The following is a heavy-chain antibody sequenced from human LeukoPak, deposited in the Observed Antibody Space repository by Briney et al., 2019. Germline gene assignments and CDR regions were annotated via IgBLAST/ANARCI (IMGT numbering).Heavy chain of an antibody. V-gene: IGHV4-4*09. J-gene: IGHJ6*03. D-gene: IGHD3-10*01. Sequence: SETLSLTCTVSGGSISSYYWSWIRQPPGKGLEWIGYIYTSGSTNYNPSLKSRVTISVDTSKNQFSLKLSSVTAADTAVYYCARHGMVRRVIGYYYMDVWGKGTTVTVSS. CDR3: ARHGMVRRVIGYYYMDV. CDR2: IYTSGST. CDR1: GGSISSYY.